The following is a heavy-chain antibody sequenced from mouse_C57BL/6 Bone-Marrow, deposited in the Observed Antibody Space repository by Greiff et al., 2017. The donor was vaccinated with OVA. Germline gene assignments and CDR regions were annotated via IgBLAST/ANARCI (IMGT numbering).Heavy chain of an antibody. CDR2: IYPRSGNT. Sequence: VKLMESGAELARPGASVKLSCKASGYTFTSYGISWVKQRTGQGLEWIGEIYPRSGNTYYNEKFKGKATLTADKSSSTAYMELRSLTSEDSAVYFCAREGTYYSNYWFAYWGQGTLVTVSA. CDR3: AREGTYYSNYWFAY. CDR1: GYTFTSYG. D-gene: IGHD2-5*01. V-gene: IGHV1-81*01. J-gene: IGHJ3*01.